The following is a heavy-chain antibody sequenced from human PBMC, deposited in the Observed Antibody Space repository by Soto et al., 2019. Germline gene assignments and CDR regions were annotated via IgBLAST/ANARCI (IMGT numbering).Heavy chain of an antibody. J-gene: IGHJ5*02. CDR1: GFTFSSYA. D-gene: IGHD2-8*02. Sequence: VQLLESGGGLVQPGGSLRLSCAASGFTFSSYAMNWVRQTPGEGLEWVSGISDSGGSPYYADSVKGRFTISRDNSKNTLYVQMDSLRAEDTGVYYCARYALGLSPWWYNWFDRWGQGTLVSVSS. CDR3: ARYALGLSPWWYNWFDR. V-gene: IGHV3-23*01. CDR2: ISDSGGSP.